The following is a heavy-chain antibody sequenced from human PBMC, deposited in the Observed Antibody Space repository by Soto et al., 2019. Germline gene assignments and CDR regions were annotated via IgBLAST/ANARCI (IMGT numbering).Heavy chain of an antibody. J-gene: IGHJ4*02. CDR1: GGTFSSYA. CDR3: ARDPGIAAAGTLFDY. CDR2: IIPIFGTA. V-gene: IGHV1-69*13. Sequence: ALVKVSCKASGGTFSSYAISWVRQAPGQGLEWMGGIIPIFGTANYAQKFQGRVTITADESTSTAYMELSSLRSEDTAVYYCARDPGIAAAGTLFDYWGQGTLVTVSS. D-gene: IGHD6-13*01.